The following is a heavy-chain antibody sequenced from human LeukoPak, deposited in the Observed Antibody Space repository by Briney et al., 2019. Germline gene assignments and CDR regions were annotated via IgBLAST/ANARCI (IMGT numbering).Heavy chain of an antibody. Sequence: ASVKVSCKASGYTFTGYYMHWVRQAPGQGLEWMGWINPNSGGTNYAQKFQGRVTMTRDTSISTAYMELSRRRSDDTAVYYCATRYCSSTSCYTEGYYFDYWGQGTLVTVSS. V-gene: IGHV1-2*02. J-gene: IGHJ4*02. D-gene: IGHD2-2*02. CDR2: INPNSGGT. CDR1: GYTFTGYY. CDR3: ATRYCSSTSCYTEGYYFDY.